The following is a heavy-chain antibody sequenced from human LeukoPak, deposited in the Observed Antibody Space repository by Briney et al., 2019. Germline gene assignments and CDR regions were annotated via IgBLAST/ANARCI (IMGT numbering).Heavy chain of an antibody. D-gene: IGHD3-22*01. CDR1: GFTFSNYA. CDR2: ISVSGGST. J-gene: IGHJ4*02. CDR3: AKGSSGYYYGYFDY. Sequence: GASLRLSCAASGFTFSNYAMSWVRQAPGKGLEWVSAISVSGGSTWSADPVKGRFTISRDNSKNTLYLQMNSLRAEDTALYYCAKGSSGYYYGYFDYWGQGTLVTVSS. V-gene: IGHV3-23*01.